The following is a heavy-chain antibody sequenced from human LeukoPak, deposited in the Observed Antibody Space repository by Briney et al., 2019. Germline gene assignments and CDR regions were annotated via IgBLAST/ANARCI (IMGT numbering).Heavy chain of an antibody. D-gene: IGHD2-15*01. Sequence: GGSLRLSCAASGFTFSSYSMNWVRQAPGKGLEWVSSISSSSSYIYYADSVKGRFTISRDNAKNSLYLQMNSLRAEDTAVYHCARDGGQSHSDLVRYYYYGMDVWGQGTTVTVSS. V-gene: IGHV3-21*01. CDR2: ISSSSSYI. CDR1: GFTFSSYS. J-gene: IGHJ6*02. CDR3: ARDGGQSHSDLVRYYYYGMDV.